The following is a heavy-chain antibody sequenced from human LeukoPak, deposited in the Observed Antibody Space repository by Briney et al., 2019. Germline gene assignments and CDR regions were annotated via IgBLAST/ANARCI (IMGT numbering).Heavy chain of an antibody. CDR3: ARAISGYYPAFDY. Sequence: GRSLRLSCAASGFTFSSYAMHWVRQAPGKGLERVAVISYDGSNKYYADSVKGRFTISRDNSKNTLYLQMNSLRAEDTAVYYCARAISGYYPAFDYWGQGTLVTVSS. CDR1: GFTFSSYA. CDR2: ISYDGSNK. J-gene: IGHJ4*02. D-gene: IGHD3-22*01. V-gene: IGHV3-30*04.